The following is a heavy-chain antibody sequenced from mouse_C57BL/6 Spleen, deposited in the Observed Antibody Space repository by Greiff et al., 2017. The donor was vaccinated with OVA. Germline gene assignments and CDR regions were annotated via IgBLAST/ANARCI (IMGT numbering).Heavy chain of an antibody. J-gene: IGHJ2*01. CDR3: ARDDYGRGYFDY. CDR1: GFTFSDYY. V-gene: IGHV5-16*01. Sequence: EVNVVESEGGLVQPGSSMKLSCTASGFTFSDYYMAWVRQVPEKGLEWVANINYDGSSTYYLDSLKSRFIISRDNAKNILYLQMSSLKSEDTATDYCARDDYGRGYFDYWGQGTTLTVSS. D-gene: IGHD1-1*01. CDR2: INYDGSST.